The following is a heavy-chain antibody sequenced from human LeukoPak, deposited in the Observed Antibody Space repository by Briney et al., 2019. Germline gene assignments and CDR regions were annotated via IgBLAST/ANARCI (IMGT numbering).Heavy chain of an antibody. CDR2: IKSKTDGGTT. CDR1: GFTFSSYD. V-gene: IGHV3-15*01. J-gene: IGHJ5*02. CDR3: TTRIAAAGTWFDP. D-gene: IGHD6-13*01. Sequence: GGSLRLSCAASGFTFSSYDMNWVRQAPGKGLEWVGRIKSKTDGGTTDYAAPVKGRFTISRDDSKNTLYLQMNSLKTEDTAVYYCTTRIAAAGTWFDPWGQGTLVTVSS.